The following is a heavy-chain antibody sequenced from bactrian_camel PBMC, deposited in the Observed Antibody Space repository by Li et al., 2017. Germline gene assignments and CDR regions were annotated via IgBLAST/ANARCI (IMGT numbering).Heavy chain of an antibody. Sequence: DVQLVESGGGLVQPGGSLRLSCVASGFSFSSSYMSWVRQAPGKALEWVSLISGGGSTNYADSVKGRFTISRDNAKNTLYLQMNSLKSEDTAIYYCAPHRAEGWSLEDCSGSWCFDAFCYWGQGTQVTVS. CDR1: GFSFSSSY. V-gene: IGHV3S40*01. D-gene: IGHD3*01. CDR3: APHRAEGWSLEDCSGSWCFDAFCY. CDR2: LISGGGST. J-gene: IGHJ6*01.